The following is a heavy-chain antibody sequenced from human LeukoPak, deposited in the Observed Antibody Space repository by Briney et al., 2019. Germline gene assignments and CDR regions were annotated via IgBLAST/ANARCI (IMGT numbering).Heavy chain of an antibody. D-gene: IGHD5-12*01. J-gene: IGHJ4*02. V-gene: IGHV1-69*13. CDR1: LGTFITYA. CDR2: IIPVFGTT. CDR3: ARGNGVATSPFAAVGSTFDL. Sequence: SLKVSSTASLGTFITYAISWLRQAPGQGLEWMGGIIPVFGTTDYAQRFQGRLTITADAATGTAHMDLSSLRSEDTAVFYCARGNGVATSPFAAVGSTFDLWGQGTLVTVSS.